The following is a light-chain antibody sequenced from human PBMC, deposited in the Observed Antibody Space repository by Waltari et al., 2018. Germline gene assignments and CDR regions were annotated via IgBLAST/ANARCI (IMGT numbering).Light chain of an antibody. CDR1: AFPKQY. V-gene: IGLV3-25*03. CDR3: QSADSSGTYPSV. CDR2: KDP. Sequence: SYELTQPPSVSVSPGQTARITCSGDAFPKQYAYWYQQKPGQAPRFLIFKDPDRPSGIPERFSGSSSGTTVTLTISGVQTEDEADYYCQSADSSGTYPSVFGGGTKLTVL. J-gene: IGLJ3*02.